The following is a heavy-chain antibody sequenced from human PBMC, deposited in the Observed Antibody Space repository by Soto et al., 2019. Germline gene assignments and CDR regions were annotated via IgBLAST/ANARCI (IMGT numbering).Heavy chain of an antibody. CDR1: GFTFSIYS. V-gene: IGHV3-21*01. D-gene: IGHD3-3*01. J-gene: IGHJ5*02. CDR2: ISSRSSYI. CDR3: ARDSARVVFTAFDP. Sequence: GGSLRLSCVASGFTFSIYSMNWVRQAPGKGLEWVSSISSRSSYIYYADSVKGRFTISRDNAKDSLYLQMNSLRAEDTAVYYCARDSARVVFTAFDPWGQGTLVTVSS.